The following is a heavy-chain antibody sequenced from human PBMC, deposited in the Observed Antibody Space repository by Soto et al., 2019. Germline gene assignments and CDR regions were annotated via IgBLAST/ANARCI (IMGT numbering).Heavy chain of an antibody. CDR2: INAGNGNT. CDR3: ARDYYDSSGYYYGFGFWYFDY. Sequence: PGPSVKVSCKASGYTFTSYGISWVRQAPGQGLEWMGWINAGNGNTKYSQKFQGRVTITRDTSASTAYMELSSLRSEDTAVYYCARDYYDSSGYYYGFGFWYFDYWGQG. J-gene: IGHJ4*02. V-gene: IGHV1-3*01. CDR1: GYTFTSYG. D-gene: IGHD3-22*01.